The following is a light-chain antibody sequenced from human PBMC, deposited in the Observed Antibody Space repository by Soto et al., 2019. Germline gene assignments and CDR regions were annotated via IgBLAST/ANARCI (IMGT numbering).Light chain of an antibody. J-gene: IGLJ1*01. V-gene: IGLV2-14*01. Sequence: QSVLTQPASVSGSPGQSITISCTGASSDVGGYNYVSWYQQHPGKAPKFIIYGVSNRPSGVSNRFSGSKSGNTASLTISGLRAEDEADYYCTSYTSSSNYVFGNGTKVTV. CDR1: SSDVGGYNY. CDR2: GVS. CDR3: TSYTSSSNYV.